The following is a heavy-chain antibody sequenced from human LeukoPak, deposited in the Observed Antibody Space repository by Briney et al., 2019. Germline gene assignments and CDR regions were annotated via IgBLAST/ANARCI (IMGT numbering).Heavy chain of an antibody. Sequence: EGSLRLSCAASGFKFSSYSMKWVRQAPGKGLEWVSFISSSSSYIYYADSLKGRFTISRDNAKNSLYLQMNSLRAEDTAVYYCARGTMFPYYFDYWGQGTLVTVSS. CDR1: GFKFSSYS. D-gene: IGHD3-10*02. J-gene: IGHJ4*02. CDR2: ISSSSSYI. V-gene: IGHV3-21*01. CDR3: ARGTMFPYYFDY.